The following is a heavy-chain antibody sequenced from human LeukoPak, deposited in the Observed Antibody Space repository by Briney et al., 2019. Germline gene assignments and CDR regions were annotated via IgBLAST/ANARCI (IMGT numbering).Heavy chain of an antibody. CDR3: ARDLDVATAEDYKYGMDV. Sequence: GGSLRLSCVASGFTFSDYYMSWIRQAPGKGLEWLSYITSSGRSIYYADSVRGRLTISRDNAKNSLYLQMNSLRAEDTAVYYCARDLDVATAEDYKYGMDVWGQGTTVTVSS. D-gene: IGHD6-13*01. V-gene: IGHV3-11*01. CDR1: GFTFSDYY. CDR2: ITSSGRSI. J-gene: IGHJ6*02.